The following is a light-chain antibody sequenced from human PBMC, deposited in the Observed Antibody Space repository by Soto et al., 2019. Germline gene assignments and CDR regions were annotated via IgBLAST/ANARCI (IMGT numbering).Light chain of an antibody. Sequence: DIVMTQSPLSLVVTPGEPASISCRSSQSLLYSNGYNYLDWYLQKPGQSPQLLIYLGSNRASGVPDRFRGSGSGTDFTLKISRVEAEDVGVYYCMQALQSRTFGQGTKVEIK. CDR2: LGS. CDR1: QSLLYSNGYNY. V-gene: IGKV2-28*01. CDR3: MQALQSRT. J-gene: IGKJ1*01.